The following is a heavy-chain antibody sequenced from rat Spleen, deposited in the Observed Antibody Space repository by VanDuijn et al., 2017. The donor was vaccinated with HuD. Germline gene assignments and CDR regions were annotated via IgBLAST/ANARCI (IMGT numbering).Heavy chain of an antibody. CDR3: ARHPINYGQFDY. Sequence: EVQLVETGGGLVQPGKSLKLSCVASGFTFSSYWMYWVRQAPGKGLEWVSSISNDGVNTYYPDSVKGRFTISRDNAENIVFLRMNSLKSEDTGTYYCARHPINYGQFDYWGQGVMVTVSS. CDR1: GFTFSSYW. J-gene: IGHJ2*01. V-gene: IGHV5-58*01. CDR2: ISNDGVNT. D-gene: IGHD1-11*01.